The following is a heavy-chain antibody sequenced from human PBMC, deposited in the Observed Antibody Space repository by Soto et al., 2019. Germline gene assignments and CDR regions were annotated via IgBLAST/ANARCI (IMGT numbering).Heavy chain of an antibody. CDR1: GFTFSSYW. J-gene: IGHJ4*02. CDR2: IKQDGSEK. Sequence: GGSLRLSCAASGFTFSSYWMSWVRQAPGKGLEWVANIKQDGSEKYYVDSVKGRFTISRDNAKNSLYLQMNSLRAEDTAVYYCARDRFVGPMIVVLPIYWGQGTLVTVSS. CDR3: ARDRFVGPMIVVLPIY. D-gene: IGHD3-22*01. V-gene: IGHV3-7*01.